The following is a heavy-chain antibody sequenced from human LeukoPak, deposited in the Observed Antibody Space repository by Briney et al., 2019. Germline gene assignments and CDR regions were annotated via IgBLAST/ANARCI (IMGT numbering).Heavy chain of an antibody. Sequence: GRSLRLSCAASGFTLTTYAMHWVRQAPGKGLEWVAMFSYDGSIRYNADSVQGRFTISRDTSQNTLDLQMNSLRPDDTAVYYCASGYRPYDDAFDIWGHGTLVTVSS. V-gene: IGHV3-30*01. D-gene: IGHD3-16*02. CDR2: FSYDGSIR. CDR3: ASGYRPYDDAFDI. CDR1: GFTLTTYA. J-gene: IGHJ3*02.